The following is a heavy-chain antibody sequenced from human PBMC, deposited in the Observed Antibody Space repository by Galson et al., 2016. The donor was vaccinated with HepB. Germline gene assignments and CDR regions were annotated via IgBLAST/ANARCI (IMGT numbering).Heavy chain of an antibody. CDR2: ISHGGST. CDR1: GGSISSGTYS. V-gene: IGHV4-30-2*01. D-gene: IGHD3-10*01. J-gene: IGHJ6*02. CDR3: ARGKPASGSYYNIGYYDYYMDV. Sequence: TLSLTCAVSGGSISSGTYSWSWIRQPPGKGLEWIGYISHGGSTYYSPSLKSRVTISVGRSKNQFSLRLNSVTAADPAVYFCARGKPASGSYYNIGYYDYYMDVWGQGTTVTVSS.